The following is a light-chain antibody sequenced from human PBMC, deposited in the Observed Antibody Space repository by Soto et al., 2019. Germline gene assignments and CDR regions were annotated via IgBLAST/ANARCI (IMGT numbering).Light chain of an antibody. Sequence: EIVLTQSPGTLSVSPGERATLSCRASQTVSSSYLAWYQQRPGQAPRLLMYGASSRATGVPNRFSGSGSRTDFTLTITRVEPEDFAVYYCQQYGSTPSTFGPGTKVDIK. CDR2: GAS. J-gene: IGKJ3*01. V-gene: IGKV3-20*01. CDR1: QTVSSSY. CDR3: QQYGSTPST.